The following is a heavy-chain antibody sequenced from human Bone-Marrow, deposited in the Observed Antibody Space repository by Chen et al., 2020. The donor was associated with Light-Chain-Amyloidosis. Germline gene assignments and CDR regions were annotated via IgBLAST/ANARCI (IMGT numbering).Heavy chain of an antibody. CDR1: GYTLTELS. J-gene: IGHJ4*02. Sequence: QVQLVQSGAEVKKPGASVKVSCKVSGYTLTELSMHWVRQAPGKGLEWMGGFDPEDGDTIFAQKFQGIVTMTESTSSDTAYRELSSLRSGDTSVYYCATRHFGCPGYLAYYFDYWGQGTLVTVS. D-gene: IGHD6-25*01. CDR3: ATRHFGCPGYLAYYFDY. CDR2: FDPEDGDT. V-gene: IGHV1-24*01.